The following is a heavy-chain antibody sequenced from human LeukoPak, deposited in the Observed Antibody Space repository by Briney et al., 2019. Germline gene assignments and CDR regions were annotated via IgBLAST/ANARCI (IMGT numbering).Heavy chain of an antibody. CDR3: ARVILGATDY. CDR1: GGSFSGYY. J-gene: IGHJ4*02. V-gene: IGHV4-34*01. CDR2: INHSGST. D-gene: IGHD1-26*01. Sequence: SETLSLTCAVYGGSFSGYYWSWIRQPPGKGLEWIGEINHSGSTNYNPSLKSRVTISVDTSKNQFSLKLSSVTAADTAVYYCARVILGATDYWGQGTLVTVSS.